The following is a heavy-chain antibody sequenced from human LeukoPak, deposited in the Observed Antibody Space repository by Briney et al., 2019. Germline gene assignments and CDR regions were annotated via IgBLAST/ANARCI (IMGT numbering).Heavy chain of an antibody. CDR2: IYYSGST. D-gene: IGHD3-22*01. Sequence: SETLSLTCTVSGDSISSSNCYWGWIRQPPGKGLEWIGSIYYSGSTYYNPSLKSRVTISVDTSKNQFSLKLSSVTAADTAVYYCARGLSLIAWGQGTLVTVSS. V-gene: IGHV4-39*07. CDR1: GDSISSSNCY. J-gene: IGHJ4*02. CDR3: ARGLSLIA.